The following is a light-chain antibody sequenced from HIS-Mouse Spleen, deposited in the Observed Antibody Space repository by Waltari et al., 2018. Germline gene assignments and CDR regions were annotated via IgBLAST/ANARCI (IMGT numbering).Light chain of an antibody. CDR3: QQYYSTPYT. CDR2: WAS. J-gene: IGKJ2*01. CDR1: QSVLYSSNNKNY. Sequence: DIVMTQSPDSLAVSLGERATINCKPSQSVLYSSNNKNYLAWYQQKPGQPPKLLIYWASTRESGVPDRFSGSGSGTDITLTISSLQAEDVAVYYCQQYYSTPYTFGQGTKLEIK. V-gene: IGKV4-1*01.